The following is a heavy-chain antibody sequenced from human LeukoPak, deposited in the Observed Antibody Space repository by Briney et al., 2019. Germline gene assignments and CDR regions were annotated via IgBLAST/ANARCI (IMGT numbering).Heavy chain of an antibody. V-gene: IGHV4-4*09. D-gene: IGHD6-6*01. J-gene: IGHJ4*02. Sequence: SSETLSLTCTVSGGSISTYYWSRIRRPPGKGLEWIAYIHASGPTNYNPSLKSRITISVDTSKNQFSLKLSSVTAADTAVYYCARHDAGIAARPFDNWGQGTLVTVSS. CDR2: IHASGPT. CDR3: ARHDAGIAARPFDN. CDR1: GGSISTYY.